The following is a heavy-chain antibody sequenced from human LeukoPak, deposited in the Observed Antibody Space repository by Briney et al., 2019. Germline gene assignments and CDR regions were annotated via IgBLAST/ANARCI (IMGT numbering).Heavy chain of an antibody. J-gene: IGHJ5*02. V-gene: IGHV5-51*01. D-gene: IGHD5-12*01. CDR2: IYPGDSDT. Sequence: GESLKISCKGSGYSFTSYWIGWVRQMPGKGLEWMGIIYPGDSDTRYSPSFQGQVTISADKSISTAYLQWSSLKASDTAMYYCARLYSGYDVPGGQLPYNWFDPWGQGTLVTVSS. CDR1: GYSFTSYW. CDR3: ARLYSGYDVPGGQLPYNWFDP.